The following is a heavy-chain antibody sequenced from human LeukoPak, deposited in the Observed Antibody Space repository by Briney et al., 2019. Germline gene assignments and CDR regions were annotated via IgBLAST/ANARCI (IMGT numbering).Heavy chain of an antibody. V-gene: IGHV3-23*01. Sequence: PGGSLRLSCAASGFTFSSYGMSWVRQAPGKGLEWVSAISGSGGSTYYADSVKGRFTISRDNSKNTLYLQMNSLRAEDTAVYYCAPSYCSGGSCYSHTLDYWGQGTLVTVSS. CDR3: APSYCSGGSCYSHTLDY. CDR1: GFTFSSYG. J-gene: IGHJ4*02. D-gene: IGHD2-15*01. CDR2: ISGSGGST.